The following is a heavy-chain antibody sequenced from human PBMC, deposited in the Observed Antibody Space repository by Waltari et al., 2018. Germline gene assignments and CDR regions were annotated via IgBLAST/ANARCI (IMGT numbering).Heavy chain of an antibody. CDR1: GSIFNHYP. CDR2: ISSDGTTT. CDR3: ATNEIPWH. D-gene: IGHD1-1*01. V-gene: IGHV3-30*04. Sequence: QVQLVESGGGVVQPGRSLTPSCVASGSIFNHYPMQWVRQAPGKGLEWLAIISSDGTTTYFADSVKGRFTISRDNSKNMLFLQMHSLRPEDTAFYYCATNEIPWHWGQGTLVTVSS. J-gene: IGHJ4*02.